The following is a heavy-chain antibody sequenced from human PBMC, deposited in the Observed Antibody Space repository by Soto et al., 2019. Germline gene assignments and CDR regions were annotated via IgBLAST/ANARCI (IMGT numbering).Heavy chain of an antibody. CDR2: IYYSGST. J-gene: IGHJ3*02. V-gene: IGHV4-59*12. CDR1: GDSISSFS. Sequence: LVTLSLTCTVSGDSISSFSCCRIRQHPGKGLEWIGYIYYSGSTYYNPSLKSRVTISVDTSKNQFSLKLSSVTAADTAAYYCARVAWINAFDIWGQGTMVTVSS. CDR3: ARVAWINAFDI. D-gene: IGHD2-2*03.